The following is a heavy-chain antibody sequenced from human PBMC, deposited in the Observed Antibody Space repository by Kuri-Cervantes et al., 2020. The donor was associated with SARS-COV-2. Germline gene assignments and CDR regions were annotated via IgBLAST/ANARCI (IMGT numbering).Heavy chain of an antibody. J-gene: IGHJ4*02. CDR1: GFTFRNAW. V-gene: IGHV3-15*01. Sequence: LSLTCAASGFTFRNAWMSWVRQAPGKGLEWVGRIKSKTDGGTTDYAAPVKGRFTISRDDSKNTLYLQMNSLKTEDTAVYYCTTDAYYGILTGYYNADYWGQGTLVTVSS. CDR2: IKSKTDGGTT. CDR3: TTDAYYGILTGYYNADY. D-gene: IGHD3-9*01.